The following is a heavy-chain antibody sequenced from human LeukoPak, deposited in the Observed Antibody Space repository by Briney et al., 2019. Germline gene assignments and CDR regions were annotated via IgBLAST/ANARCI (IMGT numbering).Heavy chain of an antibody. J-gene: IGHJ4*02. D-gene: IGHD3-10*01. V-gene: IGHV3-21*01. Sequence: PGGSLRLSCATPGFTFSSYSMDWVRQAPGKGLEWVSSITSSSTYIYYADSVKGRFTVSRDNAKNSLYLQMNSLRAEDTALYYCTRTYGSGSYSPYWGQGTLVTVSS. CDR3: TRTYGSGSYSPY. CDR2: ITSSSTYI. CDR1: GFTFSSYS.